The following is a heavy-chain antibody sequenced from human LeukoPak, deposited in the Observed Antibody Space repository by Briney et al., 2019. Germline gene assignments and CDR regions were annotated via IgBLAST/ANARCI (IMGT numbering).Heavy chain of an antibody. CDR3: AKDIRVVEYYFDY. D-gene: IGHD3-16*02. J-gene: IGHJ4*02. V-gene: IGHV3-53*01. CDR1: EFTVSRNY. Sequence: PGGSLRLSCAASEFTVSRNYMTWVRQAPGKGLEWVSLIHSGGSTYYADSVRGRFTISRDNSKNTMYLQMNSLRAEDTAVYYCAKDIRVVEYYFDYWGQGTLVTVSS. CDR2: IHSGGST.